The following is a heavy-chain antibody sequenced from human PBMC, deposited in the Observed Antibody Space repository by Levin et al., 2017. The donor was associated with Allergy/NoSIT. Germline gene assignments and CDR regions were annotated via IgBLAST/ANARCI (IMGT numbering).Heavy chain of an antibody. CDR2: IKSKTDGGTT. CDR3: TTGLYDYVWGSYRDAFDI. J-gene: IGHJ3*02. CDR1: GFTFSNAW. V-gene: IGHV3-15*01. D-gene: IGHD3-16*02. Sequence: KPGGSLRLSCAASGFTFSNAWMSWVRQAPGKGLEWVGRIKSKTDGGTTDYAAPVKGRFTISRDDSKNTLYLQMNSLKTEDTAVYYCTTGLYDYVWGSYRDAFDIWGQGTMVTVSS.